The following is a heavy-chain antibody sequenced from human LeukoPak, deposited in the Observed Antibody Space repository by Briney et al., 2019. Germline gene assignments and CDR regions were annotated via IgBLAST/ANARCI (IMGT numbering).Heavy chain of an antibody. Sequence: GGSLRLSCAAAGFTFSGYGMSWVRQAPGKGLEWVSAISGSGGRTYYADSVKGRFTISRDNSKNTLNLQMSSLRAEDTAVYYCAKALRAAAFDIWGQGTMVTVSS. V-gene: IGHV3-23*01. CDR2: ISGSGGRT. CDR1: GFTFSGYG. J-gene: IGHJ3*02. CDR3: AKALRAAAFDI.